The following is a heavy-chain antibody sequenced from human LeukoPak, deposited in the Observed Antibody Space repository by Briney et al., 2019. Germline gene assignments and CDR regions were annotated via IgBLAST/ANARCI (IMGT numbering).Heavy chain of an antibody. Sequence: PGGSLRLSCAASGFTFSSYSMNWVRQAPGKGLECVSSISSSSSSIYYADSVKGRFTISRDDAKNSLYLQMNSLRAEDTAVYYCARTATDTGEFDYWGQGTLVTVSP. D-gene: IGHD6-13*01. V-gene: IGHV3-21*01. CDR1: GFTFSSYS. CDR3: ARTATDTGEFDY. CDR2: ISSSSSSI. J-gene: IGHJ4*02.